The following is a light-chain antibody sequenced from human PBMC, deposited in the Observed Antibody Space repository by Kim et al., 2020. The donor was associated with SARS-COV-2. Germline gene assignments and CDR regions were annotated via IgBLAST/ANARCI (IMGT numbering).Light chain of an antibody. CDR3: AAWDDSLSGLV. Sequence: QSVLTQPPSASGTPGQRVTISCSGSSSNIGSNYVYWYQQLPGTAPKLLIYRNNQRPSGVPDRFSGSKSGTSASLAISGLRSEDEADYYCAAWDDSLSGLVFGGETQLTVL. CDR1: SSNIGSNY. J-gene: IGLJ2*01. CDR2: RNN. V-gene: IGLV1-47*01.